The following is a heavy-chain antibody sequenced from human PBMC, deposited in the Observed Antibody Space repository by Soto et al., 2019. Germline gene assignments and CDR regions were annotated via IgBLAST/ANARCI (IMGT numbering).Heavy chain of an antibody. J-gene: IGHJ6*02. V-gene: IGHV3-23*01. CDR2: ISGSGGST. CDR1: GFTFSSYA. Sequence: EVQLLESGGGLVQPGGSLRLSCAASGFTFSSYAMSWVRQAPGKGLEWVSAISGSGGSTYYADSVKGRFTISRENSKNTLYRQMNSLRAEDTAVYYCAKAREGSRGITDTYYYYYGMDVWGQGTTVTVSS. D-gene: IGHD6-19*01. CDR3: AKAREGSRGITDTYYYYYGMDV.